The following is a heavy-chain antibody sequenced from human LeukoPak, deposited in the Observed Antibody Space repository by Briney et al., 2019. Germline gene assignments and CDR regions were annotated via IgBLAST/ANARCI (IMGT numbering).Heavy chain of an antibody. CDR1: GFTFSDHA. Sequence: GGSLRLSCATSGFTFSDHALHWVRQAPGKGLEWVSSISSSSSYIYYADSVKGRFTISRDNAKNSLYLQMNSLRAEDTAVYYCARLSDSSSYFDVFDIWGQGTMVTFSS. CDR2: ISSSSSYI. CDR3: ARLSDSSSYFDVFDI. V-gene: IGHV3-21*04. D-gene: IGHD3-22*01. J-gene: IGHJ3*02.